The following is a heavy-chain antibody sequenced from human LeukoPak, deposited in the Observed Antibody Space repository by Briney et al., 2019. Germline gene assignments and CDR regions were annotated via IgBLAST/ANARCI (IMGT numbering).Heavy chain of an antibody. D-gene: IGHD4-17*01. CDR1: GFTFSSYS. CDR2: ISSSSSYI. J-gene: IGHJ5*02. CDR3: ARDPATTVTTQGGT. Sequence: GGSLRLSCAASGFTFSSYSMNWVRQAPGKGLEWVSSISSSSSYIYYADSVKGRFTISRDNAKNPLYLQMNSLRAEDTAVYYCARDPATTVTTQGGTWGQGTLVTVSS. V-gene: IGHV3-21*01.